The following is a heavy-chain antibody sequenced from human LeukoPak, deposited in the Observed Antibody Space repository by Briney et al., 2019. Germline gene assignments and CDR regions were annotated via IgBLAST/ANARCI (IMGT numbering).Heavy chain of an antibody. Sequence: QPGGSLRLSCAASGLTFSSYGMHWVRQAPGKGLEWVAYIRYDGSNKYYADSVKGRFTISRDNAKNSLYLQMNSLRAEDTALYYCARVSSLEWLSPQTYYYYYMDVWGKGTTVTVSS. V-gene: IGHV3-30*02. CDR1: GLTFSSYG. CDR2: IRYDGSNK. D-gene: IGHD3-3*01. J-gene: IGHJ6*03. CDR3: ARVSSLEWLSPQTYYYYYMDV.